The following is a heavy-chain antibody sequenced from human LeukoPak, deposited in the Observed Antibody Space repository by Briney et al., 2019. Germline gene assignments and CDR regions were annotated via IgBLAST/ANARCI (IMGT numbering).Heavy chain of an antibody. CDR2: IYRSGST. D-gene: IGHD3-16*01. CDR3: ARAWGGDSFDS. J-gene: IGHJ5*01. Sequence: PSETLSLTCTVSGYSISSGYYWGWIRQPPGKGLEWIGNIYRSGSTYYNPSLKSRVTVSVDTSNNLFSLKLSSVTAADTAVYYCARAWGGDSFDSWGQGALVTVSS. CDR1: GYSISSGYY. V-gene: IGHV4-38-2*02.